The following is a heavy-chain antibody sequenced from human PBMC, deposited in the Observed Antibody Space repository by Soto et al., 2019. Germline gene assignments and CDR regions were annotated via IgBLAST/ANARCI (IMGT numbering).Heavy chain of an antibody. J-gene: IGHJ6*02. CDR3: ARDYYRFNSGYGFSMDV. CDR1: GFNFSSYA. CDR2: ISYDGSNK. D-gene: IGHD5-12*01. V-gene: IGHV3-30-3*01. Sequence: GGSLRLSCAVSGFNFSSYAMHWVRQAPGKGLEWVAVISYDGSNKYYADSVKGRFTISRDNSKNTLYLQMNSLRAEDTAVYYCARDYYRFNSGYGFSMDVWGQGTTVTVSS.